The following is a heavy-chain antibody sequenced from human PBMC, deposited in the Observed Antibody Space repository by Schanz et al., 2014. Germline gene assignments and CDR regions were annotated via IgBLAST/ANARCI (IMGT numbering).Heavy chain of an antibody. V-gene: IGHV1-69*04. J-gene: IGHJ3*02. CDR1: GDTFDNFG. CDR3: ARDRWNYEGGIFDI. CDR2: FMPFLGIT. D-gene: IGHD1-7*01. Sequence: QVPLVQSGAEVKKPGSSVKVSCKATGDTFDNFGISWVRQAPGQGPEWIGRFMPFLGITNLAQKFQDRVTRTADKATSTAYMELSGLRSEDTAMYYCARDRWNYEGGIFDIWGQGPMVTVSS.